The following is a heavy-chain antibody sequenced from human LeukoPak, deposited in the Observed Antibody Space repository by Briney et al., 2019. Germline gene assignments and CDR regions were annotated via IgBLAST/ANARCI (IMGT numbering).Heavy chain of an antibody. CDR3: ARDKFETSGCFDY. CDR2: ISRSGTTI. D-gene: IGHD6-19*01. CDR1: EFTLSDYY. V-gene: IGHV3-11*01. Sequence: GGSLRLPCAASEFTLSDYYMSWIRQAPGKGLEWVSYISRSGTTIHYADSVKGRFTISRDNAKNSLYLQMNSLRADDTAVYFCARDKFETSGCFDYWGQGALVTVSS. J-gene: IGHJ4*02.